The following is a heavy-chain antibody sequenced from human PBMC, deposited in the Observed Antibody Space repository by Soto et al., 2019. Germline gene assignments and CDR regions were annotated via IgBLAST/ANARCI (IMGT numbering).Heavy chain of an antibody. J-gene: IGHJ6*03. CDR3: AKRADSSSGCMDV. V-gene: IGHV3-23*01. CDR1: GFTFSNSA. CDR2: ISGPGGTT. D-gene: IGHD6-13*01. Sequence: EVQLLESGGGLAQPGGSLRLSCAASGFTFSNSAMRWVRQAPGKGLEWVSAISGPGGTTYYADSVKGRFTISRDNSKNTLYLQMNSLRDEDTAVYYCAKRADSSSGCMDVRGKGTTVTVSS.